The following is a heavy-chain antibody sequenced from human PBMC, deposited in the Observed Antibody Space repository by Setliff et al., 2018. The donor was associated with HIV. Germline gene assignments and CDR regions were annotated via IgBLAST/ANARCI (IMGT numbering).Heavy chain of an antibody. V-gene: IGHV4-30-4*02. Sequence: PSETLSLTCTVSGAPISSGTYYWSWIRQFPGKGLEWIGYISNSGGAYYNPSLKSRVSLSIDKFTKTAYMELRSLTSDDTAVYYCARDAYYSDDTAYFRFDYWGQGTLVTVS. J-gene: IGHJ4*02. CDR3: ARDAYYSDDTAYFRFDY. D-gene: IGHD3-22*01. CDR1: GAPISSGTYY. CDR2: ISNSGGA.